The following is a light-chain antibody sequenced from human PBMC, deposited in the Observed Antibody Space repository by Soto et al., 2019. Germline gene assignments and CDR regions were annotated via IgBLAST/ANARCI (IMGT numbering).Light chain of an antibody. CDR1: SSDVGGYNY. CDR2: EVN. CDR3: SSFTSSSTIV. J-gene: IGLJ2*01. Sequence: QSALTQPASVSGSPGQSITISCTGTSSDVGGYNYVSWYQQHPGKAPKVMVYEVNNRPSGVSIRFSGSKSGNTASLTISGLQAEDEADYYCSSFTSSSTIVFGGGTKVTVL. V-gene: IGLV2-14*01.